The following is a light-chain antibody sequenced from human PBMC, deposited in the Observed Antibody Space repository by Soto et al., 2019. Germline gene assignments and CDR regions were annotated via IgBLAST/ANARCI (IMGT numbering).Light chain of an antibody. Sequence: PGERATLSCRASQSVRSHLGWYQQKPGQAPRLLIYDASNRATGVPARFTGSGSGTDFTLTISSLEPADFAVYYCQQRRDWLLTFGGGTKVEI. CDR1: QSVRSH. V-gene: IGKV3-11*01. J-gene: IGKJ4*01. CDR2: DAS. CDR3: QQRRDWLLT.